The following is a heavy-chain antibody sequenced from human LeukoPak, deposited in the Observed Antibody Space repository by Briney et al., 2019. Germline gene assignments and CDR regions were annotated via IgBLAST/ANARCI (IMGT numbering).Heavy chain of an antibody. D-gene: IGHD6-13*01. CDR1: GGSFSGYY. CDR3: ARLPYPSTIAAAH. CDR2: INHSGST. Sequence: SETPSLTCAVYGGSFSGYYWSWIRQPPGKGLEWIGEINHSGSTNYNPSLKSRVTISVDTSKNQFSLKLSSVTAADTAVYYCARLPYPSTIAAAHWGQGTLVTVSP. J-gene: IGHJ4*02. V-gene: IGHV4-34*01.